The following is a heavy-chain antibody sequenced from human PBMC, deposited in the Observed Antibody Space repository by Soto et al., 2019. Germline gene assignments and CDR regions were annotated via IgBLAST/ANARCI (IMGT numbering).Heavy chain of an antibody. CDR3: ARDFTMVRRALSYGMDV. CDR1: GFTFSSYS. V-gene: IGHV3-21*01. Sequence: GGSLRLSCAASGFTFSSYSMNWVRQAPGKGLEWVSSISSSSSYIYYADSVKGRFTISRDNAKNSLYLQMNSLRAEDTAVYYCARDFTMVRRALSYGMDVWGQGTTVTVSS. D-gene: IGHD3-10*01. J-gene: IGHJ6*02. CDR2: ISSSSSYI.